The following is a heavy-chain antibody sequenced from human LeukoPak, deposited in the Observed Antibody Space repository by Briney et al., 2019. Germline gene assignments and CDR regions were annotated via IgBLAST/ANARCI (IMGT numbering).Heavy chain of an antibody. Sequence: PGGSLRLSCAASGFTFSDNGMHWVRQAPGKGLEWVTAISYAGSNKYYGDSVKDRFTVSRDNSKSTLYLEMNSLRAEDSAVYYCARETGRITIFGVVIRSLPMDVWGKGTTVTVSS. D-gene: IGHD3-3*01. CDR2: ISYAGSNK. CDR1: GFTFSDNG. V-gene: IGHV3-30*03. CDR3: ARETGRITIFGVVIRSLPMDV. J-gene: IGHJ6*03.